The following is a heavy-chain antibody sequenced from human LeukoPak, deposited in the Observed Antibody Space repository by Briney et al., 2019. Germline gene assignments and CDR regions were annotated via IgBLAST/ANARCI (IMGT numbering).Heavy chain of an antibody. CDR1: GFTFSSYA. J-gene: IGHJ6*02. D-gene: IGHD6-19*01. Sequence: GGSLRLSCAASGFTFSSYAMSWVRQAPGKGLEWVSAIGGSGGSTYYADSVKGRFTISRDNSKNTLYLQMNSLRAEDTAVYYCARVTSSGRNYYYYPMDVWGQGTTVTVSS. CDR2: IGGSGGST. V-gene: IGHV3-23*01. CDR3: ARVTSSGRNYYYYPMDV.